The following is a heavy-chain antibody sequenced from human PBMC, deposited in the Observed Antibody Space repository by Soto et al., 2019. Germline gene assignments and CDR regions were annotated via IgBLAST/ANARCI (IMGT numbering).Heavy chain of an antibody. D-gene: IGHD4-4*01. CDR2: IYYSGST. V-gene: IGHV4-31*03. J-gene: IGHJ4*02. CDR1: GGSISSGGYY. CDR3: ARELRGGGHNYAARRSTQHFDY. Sequence: QVQLQESGPGLVKPSQTLSLTCTVSGGSISSGGYYWSWIRQHPGKGLEWIGYIYYSGSTYYNPSLKSRVTISVDTSKNQFSLKLSSVTAADTAVYYCARELRGGGHNYAARRSTQHFDYWGQGTLVTVSS.